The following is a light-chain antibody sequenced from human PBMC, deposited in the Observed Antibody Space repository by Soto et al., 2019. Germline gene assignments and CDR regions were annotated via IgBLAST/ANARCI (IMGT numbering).Light chain of an antibody. CDR2: EVS. CDR1: QSLLHTDGKTY. J-gene: IGKJ1*01. CDR3: QQYFTSSWT. Sequence: DIVMNQTPLSLSVTPGQPASIPCKASQSLLHTDGKTYLYWYVQKPGQPPQPXIHEVSNRFSGVPARFSGSGSGTDFTLTISSLQAEDAAVYYCQQYFTSSWTFGQGTKVDIK. V-gene: IGKV2D-29*01.